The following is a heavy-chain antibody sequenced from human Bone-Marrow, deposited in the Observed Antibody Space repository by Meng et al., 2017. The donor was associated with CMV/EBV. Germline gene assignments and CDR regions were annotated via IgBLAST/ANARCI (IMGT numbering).Heavy chain of an antibody. CDR2: ISGYNGNT. CDR3: ARLAAHDYGDSEEDY. J-gene: IGHJ4*02. CDR1: GYSFTNYG. Sequence: ASVKVSCKASGYSFTNYGISWVRQAPGQGLEWMGWISGYNGNTNYAQKVQGRVTMTTDTSTRTAYMELRSLRSDDTAVYYCARLAAHDYGDSEEDYWGQGTLVTVSS. D-gene: IGHD4-17*01. V-gene: IGHV1-18*01.